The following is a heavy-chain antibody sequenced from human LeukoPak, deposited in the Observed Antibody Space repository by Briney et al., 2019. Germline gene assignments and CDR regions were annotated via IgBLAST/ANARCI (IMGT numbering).Heavy chain of an antibody. V-gene: IGHV1-24*01. Sequence: ASVKVSRKVSGYTLTEFAIHWVRQAPRKGLEWMGGFDPEDGERIYAQKFQGRVTMTEDTSTDTSYMELSSLRSEDTAVYYCAPRLRYFDWSFNDPWGQGTLVTVSS. CDR2: FDPEDGER. CDR3: APRLRYFDWSFNDP. CDR1: GYTLTEFA. J-gene: IGHJ5*02. D-gene: IGHD3-9*01.